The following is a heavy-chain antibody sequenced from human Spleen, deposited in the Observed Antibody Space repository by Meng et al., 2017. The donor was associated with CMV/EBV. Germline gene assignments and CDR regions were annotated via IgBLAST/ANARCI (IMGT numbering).Heavy chain of an antibody. CDR3: AKEAAYEYYFDY. D-gene: IGHD5-12*01. CDR1: GFTFSSYG. V-gene: IGHV3-30*02. Sequence: GGSLRLSCPASGFTFSSYGMHWVRQAPGKGLEWVALIRYEGRKKWYADSVKGRFAISRDNSKNTLFLQIDSLRTEDTAVYYCAKEAAYEYYFDYWGQGTLVTVSS. CDR2: IRYEGRKK. J-gene: IGHJ4*02.